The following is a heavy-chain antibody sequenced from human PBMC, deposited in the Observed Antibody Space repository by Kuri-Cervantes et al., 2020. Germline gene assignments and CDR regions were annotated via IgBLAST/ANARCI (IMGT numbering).Heavy chain of an antibody. D-gene: IGHD3-22*01. CDR1: GGSFSGYY. V-gene: IGHV4-59*01. J-gene: IGHJ6*02. CDR2: IYYSGST. CDR3: ARGNDSSGYYSFVDYYYGMDV. Sequence: SETLSLTCAVYGGSFSGYYWSWIRQPPGKGLEWIGYIYYSGSTNYNPSLKSRVTISVDTSKNQFSLKLSSVTAADTAMYYCARGNDSSGYYSFVDYYYGMDVWGQGTTVTVSS.